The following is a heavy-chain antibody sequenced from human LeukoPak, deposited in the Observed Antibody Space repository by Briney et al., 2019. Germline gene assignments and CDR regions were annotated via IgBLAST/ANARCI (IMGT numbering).Heavy chain of an antibody. V-gene: IGHV1-69*13. CDR2: IIPFFGTA. CDR3: ARDKLEGEPFDY. Sequence: ASVKVSCKASGGTFSSYAISWVRQAPGQGLEWMGGIIPFFGTANYSQKFQGRVTITADESTSTAYMELSSLRSEDTAVYYCARDKLEGEPFDYWGQRTLVTVSS. J-gene: IGHJ4*02. CDR1: GGTFSSYA. D-gene: IGHD1-1*01.